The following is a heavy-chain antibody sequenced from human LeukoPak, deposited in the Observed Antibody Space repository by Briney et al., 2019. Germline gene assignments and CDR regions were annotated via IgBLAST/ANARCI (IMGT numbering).Heavy chain of an antibody. Sequence: PGGSLRLSCAASGFTFSSYAMSWVRQAPGKGLEWVSGISGSGGSTYYADSVNGRFTISRDNAKNSLYLQMNSLRAEDTAVYYCARITTTGTYYFDYWGQGTLVTVSS. D-gene: IGHD4-17*01. CDR3: ARITTTGTYYFDY. V-gene: IGHV3-23*01. CDR2: ISGSGGST. CDR1: GFTFSSYA. J-gene: IGHJ4*02.